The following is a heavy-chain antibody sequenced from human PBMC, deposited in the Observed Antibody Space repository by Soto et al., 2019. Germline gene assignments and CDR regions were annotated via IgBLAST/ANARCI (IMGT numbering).Heavy chain of an antibody. D-gene: IGHD3-22*01. V-gene: IGHV4-38-2*01. J-gene: IGHJ5*02. CDR3: ARVPDTYDITGYQSEASNRFHL. Sequence: LTCAVSGASISSGYYWGWVRQPPGKGLEWIGSIYHSGSTYYNPSLKSRVTISVDTSKNQFSLKLSSVTAADTAVYYCARVPDTYDITGYQSEASNRFHLSGQ. CDR2: IYHSGST. CDR1: GASISSGYY.